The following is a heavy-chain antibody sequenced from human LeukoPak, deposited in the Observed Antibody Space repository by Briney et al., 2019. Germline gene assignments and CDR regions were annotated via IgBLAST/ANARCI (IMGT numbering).Heavy chain of an antibody. CDR2: INPNSGDT. V-gene: IGHV1-2*02. D-gene: IGHD3-10*01. J-gene: IGHJ4*02. CDR3: ARGYMYYYGSGSYFHFDY. Sequence: GASVKVSCKASGYTFSDYYMHWVRQAPGQGLEWMGWINPNSGDTNHAQKIQGRVTMSRDTSISTAYMELSRLRSDDTAMYYCARGYMYYYGSGSYFHFDYWGQGTLVTVSS. CDR1: GYTFSDYY.